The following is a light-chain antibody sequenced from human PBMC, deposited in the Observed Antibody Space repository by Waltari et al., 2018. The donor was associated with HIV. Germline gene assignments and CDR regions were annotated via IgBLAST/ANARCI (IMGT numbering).Light chain of an antibody. CDR1: ISDVGGYNY. CDR2: DVS. Sequence: QSALTQPRSVSGSPGQSVTISCTGTISDVGGYNYVSWYQQHPGKAPKLMFYDVSKRPSGVHDRFSGSKSGNTASLTISGLQAEDEADYYCCSYAGSYTEVFGGGTKLTVL. CDR3: CSYAGSYTEV. V-gene: IGLV2-11*01. J-gene: IGLJ3*02.